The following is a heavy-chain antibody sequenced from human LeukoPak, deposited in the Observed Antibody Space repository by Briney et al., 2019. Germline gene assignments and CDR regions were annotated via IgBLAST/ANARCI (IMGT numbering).Heavy chain of an antibody. V-gene: IGHV4-34*01. Sequence: SETLSLTCAVYGGSFSGYYWSWIRQPPGKGLEWIGEINHSGSTNYNPSLKSRVTISVDTSKNQFSLKLSSVTAADTAVYYCARNAWIQLWLRHIRADAFDIWGQGTMVTVSS. J-gene: IGHJ3*02. CDR3: ARNAWIQLWLRHIRADAFDI. CDR1: GGSFSGYY. D-gene: IGHD5-18*01. CDR2: INHSGST.